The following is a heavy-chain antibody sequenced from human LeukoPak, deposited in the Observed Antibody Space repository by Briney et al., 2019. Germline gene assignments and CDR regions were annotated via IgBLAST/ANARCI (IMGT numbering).Heavy chain of an antibody. Sequence: ASVKVSCKASGYTFTGYYMHWVRQAPGQGLEWMGWINPNSGGTNYAQKFQGRVTMTRDTSTSTVYMELSSLRSEDTAVYYCARDHDSSYYYGSGSYLSYWGQGTLVTVSS. V-gene: IGHV1-2*02. CDR3: ARDHDSSYYYGSGSYLSY. D-gene: IGHD3-10*01. J-gene: IGHJ4*02. CDR2: INPNSGGT. CDR1: GYTFTGYY.